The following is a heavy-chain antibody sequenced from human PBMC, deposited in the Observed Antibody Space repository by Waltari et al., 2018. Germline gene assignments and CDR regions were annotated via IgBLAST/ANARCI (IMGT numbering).Heavy chain of an antibody. D-gene: IGHD3-10*01. CDR2: SYYSGNT. CDR3: ARTFAYGSGTYNH. Sequence: QLQLQESGPGLVKPSATLSLTCTVSGGSISDGSFHWGWIRQSPGKGLEWIGSSYYSGNTYYNPSLRGRVAISVDTSTNQFSLRLSSVPAADTAVYYCARTFAYGSGTYNHWGQGSLVTVSS. CDR1: GGSISDGSFH. V-gene: IGHV4-39*01. J-gene: IGHJ4*02.